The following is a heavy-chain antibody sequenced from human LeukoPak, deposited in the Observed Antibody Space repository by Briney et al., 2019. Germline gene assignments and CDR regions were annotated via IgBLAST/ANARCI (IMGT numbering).Heavy chain of an antibody. J-gene: IGHJ4*02. V-gene: IGHV3-21*01. CDR2: ISSSSSYI. Sequence: PGGSLRLSCAASGFTFSSYSMNWVRQAPGKGLEWVSSISSSSSYIYYADSVKGRFTISRDNAKNSLYLQMNSLRAEDTAVYYCASSTRGYSDYDYWGQGTLVTVSS. D-gene: IGHD5-12*01. CDR1: GFTFSSYS. CDR3: ASSTRGYSDYDY.